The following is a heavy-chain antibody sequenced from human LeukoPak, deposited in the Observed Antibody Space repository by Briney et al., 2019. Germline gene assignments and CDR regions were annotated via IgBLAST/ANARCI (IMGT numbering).Heavy chain of an antibody. CDR1: GNSISSGYY. D-gene: IGHD3-10*01. Sequence: KPSGTLSLTCTVSGNSISSGYYWGWIRQPPGKGLEWIGSIYHSGGTYYNLSLKSRVTISVDTSKNQFSLKLSSVTAADTAVYYCARGMVRGVIVDYWGQGTLVTVSS. J-gene: IGHJ4*02. CDR3: ARGMVRGVIVDY. V-gene: IGHV4-38-2*02. CDR2: IYHSGGT.